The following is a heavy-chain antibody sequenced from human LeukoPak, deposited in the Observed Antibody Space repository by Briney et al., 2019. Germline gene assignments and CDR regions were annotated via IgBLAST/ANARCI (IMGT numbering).Heavy chain of an antibody. CDR1: GYSFTSYW. CDR3: ARHKDIVAVPPSPIYMDV. CDR2: IYPGDSDT. Sequence: PGESLKISCKGSGYSFTSYWIGWVRQMPGKGLEWMGIIYPGDSDTRYSPSFQGQVTISADKSISTAYLQWSSLKASDTAMYYCARHKDIVAVPPSPIYMDVWGKGTTVTVSS. V-gene: IGHV5-51*01. J-gene: IGHJ6*03. D-gene: IGHD2-2*01.